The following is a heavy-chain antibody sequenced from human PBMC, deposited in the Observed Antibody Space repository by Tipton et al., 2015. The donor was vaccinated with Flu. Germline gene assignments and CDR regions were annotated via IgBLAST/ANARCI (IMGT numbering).Heavy chain of an antibody. J-gene: IGHJ6*02. Sequence: TLSLTCTVYGGSISSYYWSWIRQPPGKGLEWIGYIYYSGSTNYNPSLKSRVTISVEPSKNQFSLKLSSVTAADTAVYYCARRGYSYGYGYYYYGMDVWGQGTTVTVSS. CDR3: ARRGYSYGYGYYYYGMDV. CDR1: GGSISSYY. V-gene: IGHV4-59*01. CDR2: IYYSGST. D-gene: IGHD5-18*01.